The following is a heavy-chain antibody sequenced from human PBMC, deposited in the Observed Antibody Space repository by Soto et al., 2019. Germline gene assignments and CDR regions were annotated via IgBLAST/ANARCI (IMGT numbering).Heavy chain of an antibody. V-gene: IGHV4-39*01. J-gene: IGHJ6*02. Sequence: QLQLQESGPGLVKPSETLSLTCTVSGGSISSSSYYWGWIRQPPGKGLEWIGSIYYSGSTYYNPSLKSRVTISVDTSKNQFSLKLSSVTAADTAVYYCARNPTVTTGYYYYYGMDVWGQGTTVTVSS. CDR1: GGSISSSSYY. CDR3: ARNPTVTTGYYYYYGMDV. D-gene: IGHD4-17*01. CDR2: IYYSGST.